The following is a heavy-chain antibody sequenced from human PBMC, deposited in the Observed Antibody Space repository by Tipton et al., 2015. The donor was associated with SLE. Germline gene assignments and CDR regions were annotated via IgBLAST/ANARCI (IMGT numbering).Heavy chain of an antibody. V-gene: IGHV4-34*01. CDR2: INHSGST. CDR3: ARDRWLDLGWFDL. J-gene: IGHJ2*01. Sequence: TLSLTCAVYGGSFSGYYWSRIRQPPGKGLEWIGEINHSGSTYYNPSLKSRVTISVDTSKNQFSLKLSSVTAADTAVYYCARDRWLDLGWFDLWGRGTLVTVSS. D-gene: IGHD5-24*01. CDR1: GGSFSGYY.